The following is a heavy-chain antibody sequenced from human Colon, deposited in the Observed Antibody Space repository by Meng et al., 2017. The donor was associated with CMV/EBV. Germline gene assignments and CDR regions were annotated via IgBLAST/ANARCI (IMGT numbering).Heavy chain of an antibody. CDR1: GGSISSSSYY. D-gene: IGHD2-2*01. J-gene: IGHJ3*02. V-gene: IGHV4-39*01. CDR3: ARQDHIVVVPAAIVDDAFDI. Sequence: SETLSLTCTVSGGSISSSSYYWGWIRQPPGKGLEWIGSIYYSGSTYCNPSLKSRVTISVDTSKNQFSLKLSSVTAADTAVYYCARQDHIVVVPAAIVDDAFDIWGQGTMVTVSS. CDR2: IYYSGST.